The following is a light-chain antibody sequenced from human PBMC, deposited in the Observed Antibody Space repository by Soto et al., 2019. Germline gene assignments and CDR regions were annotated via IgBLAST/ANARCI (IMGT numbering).Light chain of an antibody. CDR3: SSYTSNNTLVV. V-gene: IGLV2-14*03. CDR2: DVS. J-gene: IGLJ2*01. Sequence: QSALTQPASVSGSPGQSIAISCTGTSSDVGGYNYVSWYQQHSGKAPKLMIYDVSNRPSGVSNRFSGSKSDNTASLTISGLQAEDEADYYCSSYTSNNTLVVFGGGTKLTVL. CDR1: SSDVGGYNY.